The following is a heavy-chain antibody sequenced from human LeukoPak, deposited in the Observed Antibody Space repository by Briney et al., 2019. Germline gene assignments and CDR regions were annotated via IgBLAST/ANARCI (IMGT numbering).Heavy chain of an antibody. D-gene: IGHD3-10*01. CDR1: GFTFSSYG. V-gene: IGHV3-30*02. Sequence: GGSLRLSCAASGFTFSSYGMHWVRQAPGKGLEWVAFIRYDGSNKYYADSVKGRFTISRDNSKNTLYLQMNSLRAEDTAVYYCAKDPDYYGSGSYYQYNWFDPWGQGTLVTASS. CDR3: AKDPDYYGSGSYYQYNWFDP. J-gene: IGHJ5*02. CDR2: IRYDGSNK.